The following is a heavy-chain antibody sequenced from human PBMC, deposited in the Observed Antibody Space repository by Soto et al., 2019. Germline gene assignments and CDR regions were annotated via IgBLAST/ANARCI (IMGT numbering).Heavy chain of an antibody. CDR2: ISGSGGST. D-gene: IGHD5-12*01. CDR1: GFTFSSYA. Sequence: PGGSLGLSCAASGFTFSSYAMSWVRQAPGKGLEWVSAISGSGGSTYYANSVKGRFTISRDNSKNTLYLQMNSLRAEDTAVYYCAKDVGGGYDLKSYYFDYWGQGTLVTVSS. J-gene: IGHJ4*02. V-gene: IGHV3-23*01. CDR3: AKDVGGGYDLKSYYFDY.